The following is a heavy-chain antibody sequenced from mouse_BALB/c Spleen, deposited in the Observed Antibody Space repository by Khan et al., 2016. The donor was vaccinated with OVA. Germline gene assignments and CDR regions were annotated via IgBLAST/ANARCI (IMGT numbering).Heavy chain of an antibody. V-gene: IGHV1-52*01. CDR3: AKSQFAY. J-gene: IGHJ3*01. CDR1: GYTFTSYW. Sequence: QVQLQQSGAELVRPGASVKLSCEASGYTFTSYWMNWVKQSPEQGLEWFGRIDPYDSETHYNQNFKDKAILTVDKSSSSAYMLLSSLTSEEYAVYFCAKSQFAYWGEGTLVTVSA. CDR2: IDPYDSET.